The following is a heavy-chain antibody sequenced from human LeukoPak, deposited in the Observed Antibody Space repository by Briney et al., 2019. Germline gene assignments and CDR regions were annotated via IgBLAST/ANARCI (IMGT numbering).Heavy chain of an antibody. J-gene: IGHJ6*04. Sequence: PGRSLRLSCAASGFSFSTSPMHWVRQAPGKGLEWVALMSNDGSKKYYAESVKGRFTISRDNSKNTLYLQVNSLRVDDTAVYYCARDRASRRTFYYYYGMDVWGEGTTVIVSS. CDR2: MSNDGSKK. CDR1: GFSFSTSP. CDR3: ARDRASRRTFYYYYGMDV. V-gene: IGHV3-30*04. D-gene: IGHD1/OR15-1a*01.